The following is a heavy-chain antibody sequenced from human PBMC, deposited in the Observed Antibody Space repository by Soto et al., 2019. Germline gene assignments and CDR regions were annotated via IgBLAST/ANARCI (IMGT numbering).Heavy chain of an antibody. J-gene: IGHJ6*03. D-gene: IGHD6-19*01. Sequence: QDQLLQSGAEVKKPGASVTVSCKASGYSFTNYGITWVRQAPGQGLEWMGWISAFNGITHYAQKLQGRVTMTTDASTSTAYMQLRSLRSDDTAVYYCARDRGVAPPVAGNTHYYYYMDVWGKGTTVTVSS. CDR3: ARDRGVAPPVAGNTHYYYYMDV. CDR2: ISAFNGIT. CDR1: GYSFTNYG. V-gene: IGHV1-18*01.